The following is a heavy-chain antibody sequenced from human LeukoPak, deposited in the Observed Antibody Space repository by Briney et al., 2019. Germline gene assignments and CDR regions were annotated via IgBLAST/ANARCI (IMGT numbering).Heavy chain of an antibody. J-gene: IGHJ6*03. D-gene: IGHD2-21*02. V-gene: IGHV4-34*01. Sequence: PSETLSLSCGVYGGSFNGYYWSWIRQPPGKGLEWIGEISHSGNTNYNPSLKSRVTMSVDMSTKQLSLRLSSVTAADTAVYYCARCLIVTVAARGYYMDVWGNGTTVAVSS. CDR3: ARCLIVTVAARGYYMDV. CDR2: ISHSGNT. CDR1: GGSFNGYY.